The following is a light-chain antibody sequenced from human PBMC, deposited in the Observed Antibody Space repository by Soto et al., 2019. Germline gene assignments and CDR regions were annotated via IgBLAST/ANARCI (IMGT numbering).Light chain of an antibody. CDR1: QSVSSSY. J-gene: IGKJ4*01. Sequence: EIVLTQSPGTLSLSPGERATLSCRASQSVSSSYLAWYQQKPGQAPRLLIYGASSRATGIPDRFSGSGSGTDFTLTISILEPEDFAVYYCQQYGSPFGGGTKVEIK. CDR2: GAS. V-gene: IGKV3-20*01. CDR3: QQYGSP.